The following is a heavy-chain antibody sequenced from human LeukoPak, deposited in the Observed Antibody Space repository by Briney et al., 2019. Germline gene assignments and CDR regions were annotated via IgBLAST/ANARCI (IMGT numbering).Heavy chain of an antibody. Sequence: GGSLRLSCAASGFTFSSYSMNWVRQAPGKGLEWVSSISSSSKSMYYADSVKGRFTISRDNAKNSLYLQMNSLRGEDTAVYYCARGVISSGLFDYWGQGTLVTVSS. CDR1: GFTFSSYS. CDR3: ARGVISSGLFDY. CDR2: ISSSSKSM. D-gene: IGHD6-19*01. J-gene: IGHJ4*02. V-gene: IGHV3-21*01.